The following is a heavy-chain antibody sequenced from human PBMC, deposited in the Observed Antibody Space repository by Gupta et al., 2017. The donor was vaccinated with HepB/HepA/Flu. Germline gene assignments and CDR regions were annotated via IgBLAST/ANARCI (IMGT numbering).Heavy chain of an antibody. V-gene: IGHV3-21*01. CDR3: AGDVYSANDSYYNYGMAV. J-gene: IGHJ6*02. D-gene: IGHD5-12*01. CDR2: IGSSSPHI. CDR1: GFTFSAYS. Sequence: EVQLVESGGGLVKPGGSLRLSCAASGFTFSAYSVNWVRQAPGKGLEWVSSIGSSSPHIFYADSVKGRFTISRNNAKNSLYLQMTSLRAEDRAVYYWAGDVYSANDSYYNYGMAVWGQGTTVTVSS.